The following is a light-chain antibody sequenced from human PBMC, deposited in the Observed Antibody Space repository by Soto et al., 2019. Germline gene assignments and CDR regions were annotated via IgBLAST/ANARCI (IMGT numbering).Light chain of an antibody. J-gene: IGLJ1*01. V-gene: IGLV1-40*01. Sequence: QSALTQPPSVSGAPGQRVTISCTGSSSNIGAGYDVHWYQQLPGTAPKLLIYGNSNRPSGVPDRFSGSKSGTSASLAITGLQAEDEADYYCQSYDSSLVEVFGTGTKLTVL. CDR1: SSNIGAGYD. CDR2: GNS. CDR3: QSYDSSLVEV.